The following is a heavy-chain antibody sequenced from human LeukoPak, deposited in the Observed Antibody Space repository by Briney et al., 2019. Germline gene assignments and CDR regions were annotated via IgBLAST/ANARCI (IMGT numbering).Heavy chain of an antibody. D-gene: IGHD3-22*01. V-gene: IGHV3-30*03. CDR1: GFTFSSYG. Sequence: PGGSLRLSCAASGFTFSSYGMHWVRQAPGKGLEWVAVISYDGSKKYYADSVKGRFTISRDNSKNTLYLQMNSLRAEDTAVYYCARDYYDSSGYLSMDVWGQGTTVTVSS. CDR2: ISYDGSKK. J-gene: IGHJ6*02. CDR3: ARDYYDSSGYLSMDV.